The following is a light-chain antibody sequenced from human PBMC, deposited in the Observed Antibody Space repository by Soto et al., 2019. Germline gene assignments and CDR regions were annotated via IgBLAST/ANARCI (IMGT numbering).Light chain of an antibody. Sequence: EIVLPQSPVTMSVSPGESASISCRASQSGSDNLSWYQQKPGQAPRLLIDGASTRATGIPARFSGSGSGTEFTLTISSLQSEDFAVYYCQQYNNRPLTFGGGTKVDIK. J-gene: IGKJ4*01. CDR1: QSGSDN. V-gene: IGKV3D-15*01. CDR2: GAS. CDR3: QQYNNRPLT.